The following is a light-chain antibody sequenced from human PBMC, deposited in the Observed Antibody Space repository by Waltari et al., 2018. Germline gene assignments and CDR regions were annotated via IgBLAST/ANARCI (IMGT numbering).Light chain of an antibody. J-gene: IGKJ4*01. CDR2: AAS. CDR1: QAISSR. CDR3: QQTYNFPVT. V-gene: IGKV1-12*01. Sequence: DIQMTQSPSYLSASVGDTVIITCRASQAISSRLAWYQHEAGKAPKLLFYAASNLQRGVPSRFSGSGSGTDFTLTINSLQPEDFATYYCQQTYNFPVTFGGGTKVEIK.